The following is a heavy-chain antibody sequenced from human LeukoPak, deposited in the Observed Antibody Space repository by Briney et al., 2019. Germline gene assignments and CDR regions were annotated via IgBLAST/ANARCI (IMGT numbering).Heavy chain of an antibody. Sequence: SETLSLTCAVSGASISSNNWWWSWVRQPPGKGLEWIGEIYHSGSTNYNPSLKSRVTISVDTSKNQLSLKLTSVTAADTAVYYCARVLRYCSSSSCYPNWFDPWGQGTLVTVSS. CDR2: IYHSGST. J-gene: IGHJ5*02. CDR3: ARVLRYCSSSSCYPNWFDP. CDR1: GASISSNNW. V-gene: IGHV4-4*02. D-gene: IGHD2-2*01.